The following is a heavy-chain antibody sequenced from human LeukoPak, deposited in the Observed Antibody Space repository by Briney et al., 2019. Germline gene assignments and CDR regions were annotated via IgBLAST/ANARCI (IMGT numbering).Heavy chain of an antibody. CDR3: ARDPDTAPGYFDY. V-gene: IGHV3-21*01. CDR1: GFTFSSYS. Sequence: GGSLRLSCAASGFTFSSYSMNWVRQAPGKGLEWVSSISSSSSYIYYADSVKGRFTISRDNAKNSLYLQMNSLKAEDTAVYYCARDPDTAPGYFDYWGQGTLVTVSS. J-gene: IGHJ4*02. CDR2: ISSSSSYI. D-gene: IGHD5-18*01.